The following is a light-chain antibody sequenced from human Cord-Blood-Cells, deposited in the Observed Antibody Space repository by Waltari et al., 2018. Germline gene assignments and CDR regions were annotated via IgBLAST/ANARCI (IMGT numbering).Light chain of an antibody. V-gene: IGKV3-20*01. Sequence: EIVLTQSPGTLSLSPGERATLSCRASQSVSSSYLACDQQKPGQAPRLLIYGASSRATGIPSRFSGSGSGTDFTLTISRLEPEDFAVYYCQQYGSSPLTFGGGTKVEIK. CDR1: QSVSSSY. J-gene: IGKJ4*01. CDR3: QQYGSSPLT. CDR2: GAS.